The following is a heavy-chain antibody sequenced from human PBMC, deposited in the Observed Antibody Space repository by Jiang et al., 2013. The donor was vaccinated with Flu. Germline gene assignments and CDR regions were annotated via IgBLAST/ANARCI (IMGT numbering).Heavy chain of an antibody. CDR2: ISTYNGNT. Sequence: VKKPGASVKVSCKASGYTFTSYAISWVRQAPGQGLAWMGWISTYNGNTNYAQKLQGRVTMTTDTSTSTAYMELRSLRSDDTAVYYCARGPPYCSGGSCYCDYWGQGTLVTVSS. CDR1: GYTFTSYA. J-gene: IGHJ4*02. V-gene: IGHV1-18*01. CDR3: ARGPPYCSGGSCYCDY. D-gene: IGHD2-15*01.